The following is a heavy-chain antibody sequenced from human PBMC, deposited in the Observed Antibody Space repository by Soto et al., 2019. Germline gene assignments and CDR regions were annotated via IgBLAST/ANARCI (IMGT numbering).Heavy chain of an antibody. V-gene: IGHV3-23*01. Sequence: PGGSLRVSCAASGFTFSSYGMSRGRQAPGKGLDWVSSISGSGGSTYYADSVKGRFSISRDNSKNTLYLQMNSLRAEDTAVYYCAKVKEVGAITLFDYWGQGTLVTVSS. D-gene: IGHD1-26*01. CDR3: AKVKEVGAITLFDY. J-gene: IGHJ4*02. CDR1: GFTFSSYG. CDR2: ISGSGGST.